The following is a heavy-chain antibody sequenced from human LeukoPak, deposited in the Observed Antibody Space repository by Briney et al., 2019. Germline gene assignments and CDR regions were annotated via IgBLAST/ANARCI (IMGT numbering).Heavy chain of an antibody. D-gene: IGHD2-8*01. J-gene: IGHJ5*02. V-gene: IGHV3-23*01. CDR2: ISGSGGST. CDR3: AKYLCSNGVCNWFAP. Sequence: PSETLSLTCVVYGGSFSGYFWSWIRQAPGKGLEWVSSISGSGGSTYYADSVKGRFTISRDNSKNTLFLQMNSLRAEDTAVYYCAKYLCSNGVCNWFAPWGQGTLVTVSS. CDR1: GGSFSGYF.